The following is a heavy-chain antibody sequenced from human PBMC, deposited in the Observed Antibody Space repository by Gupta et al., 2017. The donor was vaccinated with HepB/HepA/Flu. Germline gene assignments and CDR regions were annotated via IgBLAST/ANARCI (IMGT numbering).Heavy chain of an antibody. CDR3: AKDRSYDFWSGYQN. V-gene: IGHV3-9*01. D-gene: IGHD3-3*01. CDR2: ISWNSGSI. CDR1: GFTFDDYA. Sequence: EVQLVESGGGLVQPGRSLRLSCAASGFTFDDYAMHWVRQAPGKGLEWVSGISWNSGSIGYADSVKGRFTISRDNAKNSLYLQMNSLRAEDTALYYCAKDRSYDFWSGYQNWGQGTLVTVSS. J-gene: IGHJ4*02.